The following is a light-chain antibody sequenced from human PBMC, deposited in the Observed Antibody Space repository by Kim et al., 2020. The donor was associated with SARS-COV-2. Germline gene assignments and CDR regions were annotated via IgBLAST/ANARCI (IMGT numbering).Light chain of an antibody. Sequence: SYELTQPPSVSVAPGKTASISCGENNIGSKTVHWYQQKPGQAPVLVIFSDNDRPSGIPERFSGSNSGNTATLTISRVEAGDEADYYCQVWEVISERGVFG. CDR1: NIGSKT. V-gene: IGLV3-21*01. CDR3: QVWEVISERGV. CDR2: SDN. J-gene: IGLJ2*01.